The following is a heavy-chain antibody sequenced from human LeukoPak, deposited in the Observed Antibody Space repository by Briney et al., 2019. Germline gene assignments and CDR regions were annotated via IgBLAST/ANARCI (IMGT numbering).Heavy chain of an antibody. D-gene: IGHD5-12*01. V-gene: IGHV1-8*01. CDR3: ARMIHGSWLRHYYYYYGMDV. Sequence: ASVKVSCKASGYTFTSYDINWVRQATGQGLEWMGWMNPNSGNTGYAQKFQGRVTMTRNTSISTAYTELSSLRSEDTAVYYCARMIHGSWLRHYYYYYGMDVWGQGTTVTVSS. CDR1: GYTFTSYD. J-gene: IGHJ6*02. CDR2: MNPNSGNT.